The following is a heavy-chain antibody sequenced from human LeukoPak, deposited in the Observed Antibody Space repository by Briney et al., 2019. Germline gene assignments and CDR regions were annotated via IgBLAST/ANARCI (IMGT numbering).Heavy chain of an antibody. CDR1: GYXFTGYY. CDR3: ARYSGYDEPFEY. V-gene: IGHV1-2*02. J-gene: IGHJ4*02. D-gene: IGHD5-12*01. CDR2: INPNSGGT. Sequence: ASVKVSCMASGYXFTGYYIHWVRQAPGQGLEWMGWINPNSGGTSYAQKFQGRVTMTRDTSVTTAYMELSMLRSDDTAVYYCARYSGYDEPFEYWGQGTLVTVSS.